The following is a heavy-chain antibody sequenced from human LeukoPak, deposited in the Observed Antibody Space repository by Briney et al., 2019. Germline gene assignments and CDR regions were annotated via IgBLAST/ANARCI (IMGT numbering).Heavy chain of an antibody. J-gene: IGHJ6*02. D-gene: IGHD2-2*02. CDR1: GFTFSSSG. V-gene: IGHV3-33*01. CDR3: ARGGKRVPAAIQRYYYYGMDV. Sequence: GGSLRLSCAASGFTFSSSGMHWVRQAPGNGLEWVAVIWSDGNNKYYADSVKGRFTISRDNSKNTLYLQMNSLRAEDTAVYYCARGGKRVPAAIQRYYYYGMDVWGQGTTVTVSS. CDR2: IWSDGNNK.